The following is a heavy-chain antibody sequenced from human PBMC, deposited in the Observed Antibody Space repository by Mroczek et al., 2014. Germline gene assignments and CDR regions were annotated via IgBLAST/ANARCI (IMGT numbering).Heavy chain of an antibody. CDR1: GGSFSGYY. J-gene: IGHJ4*02. CDR3: ARAEDYGDYTY. Sequence: QVQLQHGAAGLLKPSETLSLTCAVYGGSFSGYYWSWIRQPPGKGLEWIGEINHSGSTNYNPSLKSRVTISVDTSKNQFSLKLSSVTAADTAVYYCARAEDYGDYTYWGQGTLVTVSS. V-gene: IGHV4-34*01. D-gene: IGHD4-17*01. CDR2: INHSGST.